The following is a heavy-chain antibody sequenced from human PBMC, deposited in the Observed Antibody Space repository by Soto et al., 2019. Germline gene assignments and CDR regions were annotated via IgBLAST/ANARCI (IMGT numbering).Heavy chain of an antibody. CDR2: GST. D-gene: IGHD3-16*02. CDR3: ARAGYVWGSYRPLYYFDY. J-gene: IGHJ4*02. V-gene: IGHV4-59*01. Sequence: GSTNYNPSLKSRATISVDTSKNQFSLKLSSVTAADTAVYYCARAGYVWGSYRPLYYFDYWGQGTLVTVSS.